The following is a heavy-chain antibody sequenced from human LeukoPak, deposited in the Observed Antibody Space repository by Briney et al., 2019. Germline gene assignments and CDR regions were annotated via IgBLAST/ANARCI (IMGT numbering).Heavy chain of an antibody. CDR2: ISGSVGST. J-gene: IGHJ4*02. D-gene: IGHD6-19*01. CDR1: GFSFSNYA. V-gene: IGHV3-23*01. Sequence: PGGSLILSYAASGFSFSNYAMTWVRPAPGKGLGWVSSISGSVGSTFYADSVRGRFTISRDNSRNTLYLQVNSLGAEDTAVFYCARRVNSGWLAYWGQGTLVTVSS. CDR3: ARRVNSGWLAY.